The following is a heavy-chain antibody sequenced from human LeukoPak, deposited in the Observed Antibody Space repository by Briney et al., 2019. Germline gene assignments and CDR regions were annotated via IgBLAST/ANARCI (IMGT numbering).Heavy chain of an antibody. CDR3: AAYGGNSEYFDK. V-gene: IGHV4-59*03. Sequence: SETLCLTCTISGGSITTYYWSWIRQPPGEAREWIGYIYYSGSTDSTPSLKNRVAMSVDTSRNQFSLKLTSVTAADTAIYYCAAYGGNSEYFDKWGQGSLVTVSS. CDR1: GGSITTYY. J-gene: IGHJ4*01. CDR2: IYYSGST. D-gene: IGHD4-23*01.